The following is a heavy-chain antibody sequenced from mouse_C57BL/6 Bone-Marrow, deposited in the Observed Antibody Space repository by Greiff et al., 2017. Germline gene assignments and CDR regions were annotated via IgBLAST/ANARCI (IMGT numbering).Heavy chain of an antibody. CDR1: GFTFSDYG. Sequence: EVKLVESGGGLVKPGGSLKLSCAASGFTFSDYGMHRVRQAPEKGLEWVAYISSGSSTIYYADTVKGRFTISRDNAKNTLFLQMTSLRSEDTAMYYCANDADYWGQGTTLTVSS. CDR3: ANDADY. D-gene: IGHD2-3*01. V-gene: IGHV5-17*01. CDR2: ISSGSSTI. J-gene: IGHJ2*01.